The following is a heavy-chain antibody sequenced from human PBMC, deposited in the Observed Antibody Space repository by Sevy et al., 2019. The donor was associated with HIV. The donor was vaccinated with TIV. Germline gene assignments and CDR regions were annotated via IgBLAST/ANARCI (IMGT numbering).Heavy chain of an antibody. J-gene: IGHJ6*02. CDR1: GYTFNSYP. Sequence: ASVKVSCKASGYTFNSYPMHWVRQAPGQRLEWMGWINAGNGNTKYSQKFQGRVTVTRDTSASTAYMELSSLRSEDTAVYYCARLTRDGAAGTGYYYYGMDVWGQGTTVTVSS. D-gene: IGHD6-13*01. CDR3: ARLTRDGAAGTGYYYYGMDV. CDR2: INAGNGNT. V-gene: IGHV1-3*01.